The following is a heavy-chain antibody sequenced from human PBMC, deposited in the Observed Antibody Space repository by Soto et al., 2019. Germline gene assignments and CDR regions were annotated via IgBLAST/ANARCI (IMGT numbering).Heavy chain of an antibody. D-gene: IGHD2-8*02. V-gene: IGHV4-4*02. CDR2: IYHSGST. CDR3: ARDKITGLFDY. Sequence: SETLSLTCAVSGGSISSTNWWSWVRQPPGKGLEWIGEIYHSGSTNYNPSLKSRVTISVDKSKNQFSLKLTSVTAADTAVYYCARDKITGLFDYWGQGTLVTVSS. J-gene: IGHJ4*02. CDR1: GGSISSTNW.